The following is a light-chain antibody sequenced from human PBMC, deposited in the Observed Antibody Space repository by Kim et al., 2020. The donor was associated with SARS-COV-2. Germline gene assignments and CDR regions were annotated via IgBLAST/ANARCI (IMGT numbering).Light chain of an antibody. CDR2: GKN. CDR3: NSRDSSGNHWV. CDR1: SLRSSY. Sequence: ALGQTVRITCQGDSLRSSYASWYQQKPGQAPVLVIYGKNNRPSGIPDRFSGSSSRNTASLTITGAQAEDEADYYCNSRDSSGNHWVFGGGTKVTVL. J-gene: IGLJ3*02. V-gene: IGLV3-19*01.